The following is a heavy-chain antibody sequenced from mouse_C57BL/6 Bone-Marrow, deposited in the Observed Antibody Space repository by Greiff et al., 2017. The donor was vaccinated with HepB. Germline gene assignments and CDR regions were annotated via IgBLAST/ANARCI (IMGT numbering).Heavy chain of an antibody. V-gene: IGHV1-5*01. Sequence: EVQLQQSGTLLARPGASVKMSCKTSGYTFTSYWMHWVKQRPGQGLEWIGAIYPGNSDTSYNQKFKGKAKLTAVTSASTAYMELSSLTNEDSAVYYCTRFHYGNYVYYAMDYWGQGTSVTVSS. CDR3: TRFHYGNYVYYAMDY. J-gene: IGHJ4*01. CDR1: GYTFTSYW. D-gene: IGHD2-1*01. CDR2: IYPGNSDT.